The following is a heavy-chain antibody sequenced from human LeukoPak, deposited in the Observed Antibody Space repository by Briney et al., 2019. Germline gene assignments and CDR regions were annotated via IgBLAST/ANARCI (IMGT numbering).Heavy chain of an antibody. Sequence: SEALSLTCTVSGGSISSNYWSWIRQPPWKGLESIGYIYYSGSTNYNPSLKSRVTMSVDTSKNQFSLKVSSVTAADTAVYYCAKLVSSGWYYDYWGQGTLVTVSS. CDR3: AKLVSSGWYYDY. CDR2: IYYSGST. D-gene: IGHD6-19*01. J-gene: IGHJ4*02. CDR1: GGSISSNY. V-gene: IGHV4-59*08.